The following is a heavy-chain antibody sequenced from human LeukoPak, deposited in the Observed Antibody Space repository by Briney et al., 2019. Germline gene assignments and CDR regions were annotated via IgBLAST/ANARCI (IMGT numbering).Heavy chain of an antibody. Sequence: PSETLSLTCTVSGGSINSYYWSWIRQPAGKGLEWIGRIYSSGSTNYNPSLKSRVSMSVDTSKNQFSLKLTSVTAADTAVYYCASRGLDYYGSGDYYYGMDVWGQGTTVTVSS. J-gene: IGHJ6*02. CDR2: IYSSGST. V-gene: IGHV4-4*07. CDR3: ASRGLDYYGSGDYYYGMDV. CDR1: GGSINSYY. D-gene: IGHD3-10*01.